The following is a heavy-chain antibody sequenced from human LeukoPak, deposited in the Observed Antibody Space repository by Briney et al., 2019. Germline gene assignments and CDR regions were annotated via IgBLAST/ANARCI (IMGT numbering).Heavy chain of an antibody. CDR2: IYYSGST. J-gene: IGHJ4*02. D-gene: IGHD5/OR15-5a*01. CDR1: GGSMSPYH. V-gene: IGHV4-59*08. Sequence: SETLSLTCTVSGGSMSPYHWGWIRQPPGKGLECTGYIYYSGSTNYNPSLNSRVTISVDTSKNQFSLRLSSVTAADTAIYYCARAVSGRFDYWGQGTLVTVSS. CDR3: ARAVSGRFDY.